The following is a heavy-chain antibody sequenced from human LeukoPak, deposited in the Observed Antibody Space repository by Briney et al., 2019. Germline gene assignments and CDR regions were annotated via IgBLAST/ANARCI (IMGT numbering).Heavy chain of an antibody. CDR2: ISYDGSNK. V-gene: IGHV3-30*18. D-gene: IGHD6-19*01. CDR1: GFTFSNYA. CDR3: ANDHLYSSGWSAFDY. J-gene: IGHJ4*02. Sequence: QPGRSLRLSCAASGFTFSNYAMHWVRQAPGKGLEWVAVISYDGSNKYYADSVKGRFTISRDNSKNTLYLQVNSLRADDTAVYYCANDHLYSSGWSAFDYWGQGTLVTVSS.